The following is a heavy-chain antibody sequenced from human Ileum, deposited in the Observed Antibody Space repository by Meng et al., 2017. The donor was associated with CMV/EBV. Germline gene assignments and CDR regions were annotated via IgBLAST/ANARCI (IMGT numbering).Heavy chain of an antibody. J-gene: IGHJ4*02. CDR3: ASHIAMAENY. CDR1: GFTFNNYV. D-gene: IGHD6-19*01. Sequence: GGSLRLSCAASGFTFNNYVMTWVRQAPGKGLEWVSTISGSGDGTWYADSVKGRFTISRDNSKNTVYLQVNSLRVEDTAVYYCASHIAMAENYWGQGTLVTVSS. V-gene: IGHV3-23*01. CDR2: ISGSGDGT.